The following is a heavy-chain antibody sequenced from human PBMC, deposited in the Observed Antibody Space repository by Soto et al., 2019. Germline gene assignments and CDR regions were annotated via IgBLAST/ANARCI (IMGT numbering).Heavy chain of an antibody. CDR1: GYSISSGYY. J-gene: IGHJ5*02. V-gene: IGHV4-38-2*01. D-gene: IGHD3-22*01. Sequence: SETLSLTCAVSGYSISSGYYWGGLRQPPGKGVEGIGSIYHGGSTYYNPSLNSRVTLSIDRTNNHVSLILNSVTAADTAVYYCARVGPWVPYYYDSSPYTFKNWFDPWGQGTLVTVSS. CDR3: ARVGPWVPYYYDSSPYTFKNWFDP. CDR2: IYHGGST.